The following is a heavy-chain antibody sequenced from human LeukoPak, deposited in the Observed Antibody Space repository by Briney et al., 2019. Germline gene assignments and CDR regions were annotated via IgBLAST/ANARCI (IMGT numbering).Heavy chain of an antibody. Sequence: SETLSLTCTVSGGSVSSYYWSWIRQPPGKGLEYIGYIYYIGITNYNPSLKSRVTISVDTSKNQFSLKLSSVTAADTAVYYCARMGSSWYTPSYMDVWGKGTTVTVSS. CDR1: GGSVSSYY. CDR2: IYYIGIT. J-gene: IGHJ6*03. V-gene: IGHV4-59*02. CDR3: ARMGSSWYTPSYMDV. D-gene: IGHD6-13*01.